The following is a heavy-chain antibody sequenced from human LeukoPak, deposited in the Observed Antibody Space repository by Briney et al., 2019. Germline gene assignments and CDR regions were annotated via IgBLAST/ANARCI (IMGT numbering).Heavy chain of an antibody. Sequence: SETLSLTCTVSGDSISSGDYYWSCIRQPAGKGLEWIGRISSSGSTNHNPSLKSRVTMSVDKSKNEFSMKLSSVTAADTAVYYCARYKYDSGVSGAFDIWGQGTMVTVSS. V-gene: IGHV4-61*02. CDR2: ISSSGST. D-gene: IGHD3-22*01. CDR1: GDSISSGDYY. CDR3: ARYKYDSGVSGAFDI. J-gene: IGHJ3*02.